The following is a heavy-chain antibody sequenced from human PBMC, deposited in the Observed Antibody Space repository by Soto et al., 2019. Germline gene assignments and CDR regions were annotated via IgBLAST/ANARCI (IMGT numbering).Heavy chain of an antibody. J-gene: IGHJ4*02. V-gene: IGHV3-53*01. D-gene: IGHD3-9*01. CDR1: GFTVSSNY. CDR3: AKAEDPTYYDILTAPGV. Sequence: GSLRLSCAASGFTVSSNYMSWVRQAPGKGLEWVSVIYSGGSTYYADSVKGRFTISRDNSKNTLYLQMNSLRAEDTAVYYCAKAEDPTYYDILTAPGVWGQGTLVTVSS. CDR2: IYSGGST.